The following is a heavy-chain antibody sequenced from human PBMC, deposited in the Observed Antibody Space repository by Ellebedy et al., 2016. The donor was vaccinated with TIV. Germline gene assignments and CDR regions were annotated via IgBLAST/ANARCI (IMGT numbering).Heavy chain of an antibody. Sequence: GESLKISXAASGFTFSSYGMHWVRQAPGKGLEWVAVIWYDGSNKYYADSVKGRFTISRDNAKNSLYLQMNSLRAEDTALYYCAKANPAWYYYDSSGYYFDYWGQGTLVTVSS. CDR1: GFTFSSYG. D-gene: IGHD3-22*01. V-gene: IGHV3-33*03. CDR3: AKANPAWYYYDSSGYYFDY. J-gene: IGHJ4*02. CDR2: IWYDGSNK.